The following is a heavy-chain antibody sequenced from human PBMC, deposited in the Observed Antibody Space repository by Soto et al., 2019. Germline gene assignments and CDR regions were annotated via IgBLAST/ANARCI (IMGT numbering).Heavy chain of an antibody. J-gene: IGHJ4*02. V-gene: IGHV4-59*01. D-gene: IGHD6-19*01. CDR2: IYYSGST. CDR1: GGSISSYY. Sequence: SETLSLTCTVSGGSISSYYWSWIRQPPGKGLEWIGYIYYSGSTNYNPSLKSRVTISVDTSKNQFSLKLSSVTAADTAVYYCARFISVAGTFDYWGQGTQVTVSS. CDR3: ARFISVAGTFDY.